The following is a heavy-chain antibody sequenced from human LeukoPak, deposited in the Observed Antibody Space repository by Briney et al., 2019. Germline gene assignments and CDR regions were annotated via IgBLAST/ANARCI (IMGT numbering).Heavy chain of an antibody. CDR2: IYSGGST. V-gene: IGHV3-53*05. CDR3: ARDAGNGDYGDNKGVFDY. Sequence: GGSLRLSCAASGFTVSSNYMSWVRQAPGKGLEWVSVIYSGGSTYYADSVKGRFTISRDNSKNTLYLQMNSLRAEDTAVYYCARDAGNGDYGDNKGVFDYWGQGTLVTVSS. J-gene: IGHJ4*02. D-gene: IGHD4-17*01. CDR1: GFTVSSNY.